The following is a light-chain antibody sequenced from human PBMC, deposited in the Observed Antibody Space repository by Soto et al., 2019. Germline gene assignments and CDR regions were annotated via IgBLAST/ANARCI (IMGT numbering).Light chain of an antibody. CDR1: SSNVGGNP. J-gene: IGLJ1*01. CDR3: ASWDDSMNAPV. Sequence: QSVLTQPPSASGTPGQRVTISCSGSSSNVGGNPVNWYQHVPTTAPKLLIYTNTQRPSGVPDRFSGSKSGTSASLAISGLQSEDEADYYCASWDDSMNAPVFGTGAKVIV. V-gene: IGLV1-44*01. CDR2: TNT.